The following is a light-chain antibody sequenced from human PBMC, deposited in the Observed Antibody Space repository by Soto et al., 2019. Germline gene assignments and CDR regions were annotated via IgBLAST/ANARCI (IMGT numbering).Light chain of an antibody. Sequence: IQVTQSPSSLSASTGDIVTITCLASQGISSYLAWYQQKPGKATMLLIYAASTLQSGVPSRFSGSGSGTDFTLTISCLQSEDFAVYYCQQYNNWPPWTFGQGTKVDI. CDR1: QGISSY. V-gene: IGKV1-8*01. CDR3: QQYNNWPPWT. CDR2: AAS. J-gene: IGKJ1*01.